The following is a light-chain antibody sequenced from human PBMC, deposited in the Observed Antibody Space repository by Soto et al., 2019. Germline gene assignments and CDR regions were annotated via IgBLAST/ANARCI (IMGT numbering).Light chain of an antibody. CDR3: QQSYSTPVT. Sequence: DIQMTQSPATLSASVGDRVTITCRASQSINSYLNWYQQKPGKAPKLLIYAASNLQSGVPSRFSGSGSGTDFTLTIGSLQPEDFATYYCQQSYSTPVTFGQGTKV. V-gene: IGKV1-39*01. CDR1: QSINSY. J-gene: IGKJ1*01. CDR2: AAS.